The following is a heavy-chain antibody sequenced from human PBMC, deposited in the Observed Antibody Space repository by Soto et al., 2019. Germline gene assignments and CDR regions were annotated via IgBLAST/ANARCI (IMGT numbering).Heavy chain of an antibody. CDR3: ATGGTQYSFDY. CDR1: GYTFTNYA. Sequence: ASVKVSCKTSGYTFTNYAIHWVRQAPGQRLEWMGWINTGSGNTRYSQKFQGRVAITRDTSASTAYMELSSLISEDTALYYCATGGTQYSFDYWGQGTLVTVSS. V-gene: IGHV1-3*04. J-gene: IGHJ4*02. CDR2: INTGSGNT.